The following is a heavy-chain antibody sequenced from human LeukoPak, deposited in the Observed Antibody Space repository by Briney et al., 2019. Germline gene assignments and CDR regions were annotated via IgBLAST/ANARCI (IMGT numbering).Heavy chain of an antibody. Sequence: SETLSLTCTVSGDSISNTAYWWGWIRQSPGKGLEWIGSVSYFGTTSYSPSLKSRVTMSIYTSKKQFSLQLSSVTAADTAVYYCTRLPLDYSVDYWGQGALVSVSS. D-gene: IGHD4-11*01. CDR3: TRLPLDYSVDY. CDR2: VSYFGTT. V-gene: IGHV4-39*01. CDR1: GDSISNTAYW. J-gene: IGHJ4*02.